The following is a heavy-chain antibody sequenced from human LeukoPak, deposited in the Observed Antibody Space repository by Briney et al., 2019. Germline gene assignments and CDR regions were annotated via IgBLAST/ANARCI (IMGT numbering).Heavy chain of an antibody. Sequence: GGSLRLSCAASGFTFSSYGMHWVRQAPGKGLEWVAFIRSDGSNKYYADSVKGRFTISRDNAKNSLYLQMNSLRAEDTAVYYCARDLRGSYWGQGTLVTVSS. CDR2: IRSDGSNK. CDR3: ARDLRGSY. J-gene: IGHJ4*02. D-gene: IGHD5-12*01. V-gene: IGHV3-30*02. CDR1: GFTFSSYG.